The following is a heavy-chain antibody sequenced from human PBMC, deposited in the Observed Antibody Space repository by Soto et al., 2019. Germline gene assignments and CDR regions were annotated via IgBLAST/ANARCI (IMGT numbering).Heavy chain of an antibody. Sequence: PGGSLRLSCTASGFTFSTSAMSWVRQAPGRGLEWVSGISGSGAGTYYADSVKGRFTISRDNSKNTLYLQMSGLRAEDAAVYYCAKGPTVFGAVISFDYYSVMYVLGQGTPVTVSS. CDR2: ISGSGAGT. J-gene: IGHJ6*02. CDR3: AKGPTVFGAVISFDYYSVMYV. CDR1: GFTFSTSA. D-gene: IGHD3-3*01. V-gene: IGHV3-23*01.